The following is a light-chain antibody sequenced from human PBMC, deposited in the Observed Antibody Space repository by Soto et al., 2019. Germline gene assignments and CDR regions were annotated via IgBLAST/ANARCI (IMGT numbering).Light chain of an antibody. Sequence: QSALTQPASVSGSPGQSITISCTGTSSDVGGYNYVSWYQQHPGKAPKVMIYDVTKRSSGISNRFSGSKSGNTAALTISGLQVEDEADYYCSSYRRGSTRVVFGGGTKLTVL. J-gene: IGLJ2*01. CDR3: SSYRRGSTRVV. CDR2: DVT. CDR1: SSDVGGYNY. V-gene: IGLV2-14*03.